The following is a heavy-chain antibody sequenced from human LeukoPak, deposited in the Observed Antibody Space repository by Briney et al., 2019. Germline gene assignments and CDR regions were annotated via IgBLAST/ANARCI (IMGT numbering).Heavy chain of an antibody. D-gene: IGHD2/OR15-2a*01. J-gene: IGHJ4*02. CDR2: INQEASRT. V-gene: IGHV3-7*01. CDR1: GFTFRSYW. CDR3: AKYLSRAFDS. Sequence: GGSLRLSCAASGFTFRSYWMSWVRQAPGKGLEWLGHINQEASRTDHADSVKGRFTISRDNSRNLLYLHMSSLRAEDTAVYYCAKYLSRAFDSWGQGILVSVSS.